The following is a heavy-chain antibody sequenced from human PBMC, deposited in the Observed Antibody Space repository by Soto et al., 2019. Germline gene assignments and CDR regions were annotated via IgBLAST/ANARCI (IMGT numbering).Heavy chain of an antibody. CDR2: IKEDGSEK. CDR3: ASGDYYDRRFDS. J-gene: IGHJ4*02. CDR1: GFTFSTSW. V-gene: IGHV3-7*03. D-gene: IGHD3-22*01. Sequence: EVQLVESGGGLVQPGGSLRLSCAASGFTFSTSWMNWVRQAPGKGLEWVADIKEDGSEKYYVDSLKGRFTISRDNAKNSLYLQMNSLRAEDMAVYYCASGDYYDRRFDSWGQGTLVTVSS.